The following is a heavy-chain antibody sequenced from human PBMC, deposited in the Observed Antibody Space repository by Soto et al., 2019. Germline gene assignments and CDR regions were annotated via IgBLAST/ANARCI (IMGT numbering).Heavy chain of an antibody. D-gene: IGHD5-12*01. Sequence: ASVKVSCKASGYTFTSYYMHWVRQAPGQGLEWMGIINPSGGSTSYAQKFQGRVTMTRDTSTSTVYMELSSLRSEDTAVYYCAKDRRGYSGYDASDYFDNWGQETLLTVSS. V-gene: IGHV1-46*03. CDR3: AKDRRGYSGYDASDYFDN. CDR1: GYTFTSYY. J-gene: IGHJ4*02. CDR2: INPSGGST.